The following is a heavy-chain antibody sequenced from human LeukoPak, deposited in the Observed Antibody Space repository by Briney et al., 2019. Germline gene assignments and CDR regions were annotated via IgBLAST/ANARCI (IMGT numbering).Heavy chain of an antibody. Sequence: GESLKISCKGSGYSFTSYWIGWVRQMPGKGLEWMGIIYPGDSDTRYSPSFQGQVTISADKSISTAYLQWSSLKASDTAMYYCARTEGYGPRTLNSFDYWGQGTLVTVSS. V-gene: IGHV5-51*01. D-gene: IGHD2/OR15-2a*01. CDR2: IYPGDSDT. CDR1: GYSFTSYW. J-gene: IGHJ4*02. CDR3: ARTEGYGPRTLNSFDY.